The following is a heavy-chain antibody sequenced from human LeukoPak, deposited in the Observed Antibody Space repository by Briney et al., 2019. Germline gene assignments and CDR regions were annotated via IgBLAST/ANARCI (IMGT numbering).Heavy chain of an antibody. D-gene: IGHD3-22*01. J-gene: IGHJ2*01. CDR2: IYYSGST. CDR3: ARAPYYYDSSGYYYLWYFDL. CDR1: GGSISSYY. Sequence: SSETLSLTCTVSGGSISSYYWSWLRQPPGKGLEWIGYIYYSGSTNYNPSLKSRVTISVDTSKNQFSLKLSSVTAADTAVYYCARAPYYYDSSGYYYLWYFDLWGRGTLVTVSS. V-gene: IGHV4-59*01.